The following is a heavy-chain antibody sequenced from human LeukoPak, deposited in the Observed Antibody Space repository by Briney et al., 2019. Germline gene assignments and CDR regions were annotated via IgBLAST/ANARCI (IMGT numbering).Heavy chain of an antibody. D-gene: IGHD1-1*01. CDR2: IRSKAYGESA. CDR1: GFTFGDYA. J-gene: IGHJ4*02. Sequence: GGSLRLSCTASGFTFGDYAMSWIRQAPGKGLEWVGFIRSKAYGESADYAASVKGRFTISRDDSKAIAYLQMNSLKTEDTAVYHCTRDRGAYNLYDYWGQGTLVTVSS. V-gene: IGHV3-49*03. CDR3: TRDRGAYNLYDY.